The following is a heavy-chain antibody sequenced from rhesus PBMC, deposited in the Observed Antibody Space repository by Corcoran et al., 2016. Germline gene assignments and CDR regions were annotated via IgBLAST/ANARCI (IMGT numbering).Heavy chain of an antibody. Sequence: QEQLQESGPGLGKPSETLSLTCAVSGGSIRSSYWRWIRQAQGKGLEWIGRIDSRGSNYYNPSLKSRVTLSVDTSKNQFSLKLSSVTAADTAVYYCARHYYSTEVIIRDYGLDSWGQGVVVTVSS. CDR2: IDSRGSN. CDR1: GGSIRSSY. CDR3: ARHYYSTEVIIRDYGLDS. V-gene: IGHV4S11*01. J-gene: IGHJ6*01. D-gene: IGHD3-34*01.